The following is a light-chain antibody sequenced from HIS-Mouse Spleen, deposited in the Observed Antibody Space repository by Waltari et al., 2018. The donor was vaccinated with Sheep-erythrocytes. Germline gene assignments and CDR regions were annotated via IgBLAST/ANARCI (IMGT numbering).Light chain of an antibody. J-gene: IGKJ1*01. Sequence: DIQMTQSPSSVSASVGDRVTEQDSKDSTYSLSWLAWYQQKPGKAPKLLIYAASSLQSGVPSRFSGSGSGTDFTLTISSLQPEDFATYYCQQANSFPQTFGQGTKVEIK. CDR2: AAS. CDR1: TYSLSW. V-gene: IGKV1-12*01. CDR3: QQANSFPQT.